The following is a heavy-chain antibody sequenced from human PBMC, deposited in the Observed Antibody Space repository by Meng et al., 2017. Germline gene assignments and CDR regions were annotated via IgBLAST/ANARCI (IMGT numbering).Heavy chain of an antibody. CDR3: ARVPGYRSPPFDY. CDR1: GFTFSSYA. Sequence: GESPKIPCPAAGFTFSSYAMHWVRQAPGKGLEWVAVISYDGSNKYYADSVKGRFTISRDNPKNTLYLLMNSLRAEDAAVYYCARVPGYRSPPFDYWGQGTLVTVSS. CDR2: ISYDGSNK. D-gene: IGHD6-19*01. V-gene: IGHV3-30*04. J-gene: IGHJ4*02.